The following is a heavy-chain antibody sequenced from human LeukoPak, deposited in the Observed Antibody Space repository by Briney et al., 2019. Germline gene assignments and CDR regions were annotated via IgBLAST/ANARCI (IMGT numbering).Heavy chain of an antibody. CDR2: IYYSGST. D-gene: IGHD3-10*02. CDR3: ARCSGSAFYYYYYYMDV. CDR1: GGSISSSSYY. J-gene: IGHJ6*03. Sequence: SETLSLTCTVSGGSISSSSYYWGWIRQPPGKGLEWIGSIYYSGSTYYNPSLKSRVTISVDTSKDQFSLKLSSVTAADTAVYYCARCSGSAFYYYYYYMDVWGKGTTVTVSS. V-gene: IGHV4-39*07.